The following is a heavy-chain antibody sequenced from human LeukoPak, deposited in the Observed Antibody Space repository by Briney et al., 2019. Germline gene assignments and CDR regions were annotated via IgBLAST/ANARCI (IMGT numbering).Heavy chain of an antibody. V-gene: IGHV3-30*18. D-gene: IGHD6-13*01. CDR1: GFTFSSYG. CDR2: ISYDGSNK. CDR3: AKGGSSWVFDY. J-gene: IGHJ4*02. Sequence: PGRSLRLTCAASGFTFSSYGMHWVRQAPGKGLEWVAVISYDGSNKYYADSVKGRFTISRDNSKNTLYLQMNSLRAEDTAVYYCAKGGSSWVFDYWGQGTLVTVS.